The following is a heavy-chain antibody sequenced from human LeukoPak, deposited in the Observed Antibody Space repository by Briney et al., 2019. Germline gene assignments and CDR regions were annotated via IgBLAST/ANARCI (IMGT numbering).Heavy chain of an antibody. CDR3: ASALTTVTPHFHY. Sequence: PGGSLRLSCAASGFAFSDYWMHWVRQAPGKGLVWVSRIDTDGTSATYADSVKGRFTISRDNAKNNVYLQTNSLRVEDTGVYSCASALTTVTPHFHYWGQGTLVTVSS. J-gene: IGHJ4*02. CDR1: GFAFSDYW. D-gene: IGHD4-17*01. V-gene: IGHV3-74*01. CDR2: IDTDGTSA.